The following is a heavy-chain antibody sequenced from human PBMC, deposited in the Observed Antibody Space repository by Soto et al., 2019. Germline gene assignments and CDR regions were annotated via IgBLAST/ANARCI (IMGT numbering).Heavy chain of an antibody. Sequence: PSETLSLTCIVSGGSITRRSSYWAWIRQRPGKGLEWVGTFYDGNTSNNPSLRSRITIAVDTSKNQFTPKLNSVAAADTAFYYCANTRGLAVGGSFDYWGQGMLVTAPQ. CDR1: GGSITRRSSY. D-gene: IGHD6-19*01. CDR2: FYDGNT. J-gene: IGHJ4*02. CDR3: ANTRGLAVGGSFDY. V-gene: IGHV4-39*01.